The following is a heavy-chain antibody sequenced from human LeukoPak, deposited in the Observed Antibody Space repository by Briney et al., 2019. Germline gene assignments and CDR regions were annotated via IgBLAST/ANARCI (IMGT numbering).Heavy chain of an antibody. J-gene: IGHJ5*02. CDR1: GYPFSNHG. D-gene: IGHD6-19*01. Sequence: ASVKVSCKASGYPFSNHGITWVRQAPGQGLEWMGWISAYNGNTNYAQKLQGRVTMTTDTSTSTAYMELRSLRSDDTAVYYCARDVGQQWLDNWFDPWGQGTLVTVSS. V-gene: IGHV1-18*01. CDR2: ISAYNGNT. CDR3: ARDVGQQWLDNWFDP.